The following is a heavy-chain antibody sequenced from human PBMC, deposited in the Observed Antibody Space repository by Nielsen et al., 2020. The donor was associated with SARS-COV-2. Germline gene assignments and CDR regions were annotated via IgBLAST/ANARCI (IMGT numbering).Heavy chain of an antibody. CDR1: GYTFTSYY. J-gene: IGHJ4*02. Sequence: ASVKVSCKASGYTFTSYYMHWVRQAPGQGLEGMGIINPIGGSTSYAQKFQGRVTMTRDTSTSTVYMELSSLRSEDTAVYYCASSSWYRGFFDYWGQGTLVTVSS. CDR3: ASSSWYRGFFDY. V-gene: IGHV1-46*03. CDR2: INPIGGST. D-gene: IGHD6-13*01.